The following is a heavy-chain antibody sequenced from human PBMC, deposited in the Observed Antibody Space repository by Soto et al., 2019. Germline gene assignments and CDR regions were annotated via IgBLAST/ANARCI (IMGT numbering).Heavy chain of an antibody. Sequence: SGPTLVNPTQTLTLTRTFSGFSLSTSGMRVSWIRQPPGKALEWLARIDWDDDKFYSTSLKTRLTISKDTSKNQVVLTMTNMDPVDTATYYCARDIVVVPAAISQNYYYYYGMDVWGQGTTVTVSS. CDR3: ARDIVVVPAAISQNYYYYYGMDV. CDR2: IDWDDDK. CDR1: GFSLSTSGMR. J-gene: IGHJ6*02. V-gene: IGHV2-70*04. D-gene: IGHD2-2*02.